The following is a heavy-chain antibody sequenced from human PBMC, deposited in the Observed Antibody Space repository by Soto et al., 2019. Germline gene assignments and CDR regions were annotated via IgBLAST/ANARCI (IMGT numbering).Heavy chain of an antibody. Sequence: GGSLRLSCAASGFTFSDYYMSWIRQAPGKGLEWVSYISSSGSTIYYADSVKGRFTISRDNAKNSLYLQMNSLGAEDTAVYYCARDHYYYDSSGYQASYYYGMDVWGQGTTVTVSS. D-gene: IGHD3-22*01. J-gene: IGHJ6*02. CDR1: GFTFSDYY. CDR3: ARDHYYYDSSGYQASYYYGMDV. V-gene: IGHV3-11*01. CDR2: ISSSGSTI.